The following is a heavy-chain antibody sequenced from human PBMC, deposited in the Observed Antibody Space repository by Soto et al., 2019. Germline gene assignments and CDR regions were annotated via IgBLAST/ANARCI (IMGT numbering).Heavy chain of an antibody. CDR2: INPNSGGT. Sequence: QVQLVQSGAEVKKPGASVKVSCKSSGYSFTGYYMHWVRQAPGQGLEWMGWINPNSGGTNYAQKFQGRVTMTRDTSISTAYMELSRLRSDDTAVYYCAGDYYDSSGYYSPRFDYWGQGTLVTVSS. J-gene: IGHJ4*02. D-gene: IGHD3-22*01. CDR1: GYSFTGYY. CDR3: AGDYYDSSGYYSPRFDY. V-gene: IGHV1-2*02.